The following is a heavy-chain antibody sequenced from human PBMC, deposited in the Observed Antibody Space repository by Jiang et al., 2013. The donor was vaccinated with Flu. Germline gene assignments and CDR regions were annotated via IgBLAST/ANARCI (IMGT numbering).Heavy chain of an antibody. D-gene: IGHD3-10*01. CDR2: TYYRAKWYN. V-gene: IGHV6-1*01. J-gene: IGHJ5*02. Sequence: SNSAAWNWIRQSPSRGLEWLGRTYYRAKWYNDYAVSLKSRITINPRHDPRTQFSLQLNSVIPEDTAVYYCSRGSDWFDPWGQGTLVTVSS. CDR1: SNSAA. CDR3: SRGSDWFDP.